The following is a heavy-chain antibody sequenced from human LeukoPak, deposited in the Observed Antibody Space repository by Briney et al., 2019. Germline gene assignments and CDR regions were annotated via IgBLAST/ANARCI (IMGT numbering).Heavy chain of an antibody. V-gene: IGHV1-46*01. CDR3: ARGVLSKTGDYGGNSRVPPLWY. Sequence: ASVKVSCKASGYTFTSYYMHWVRQAPGQGLEWMGIINPSGGSTSYAQKFQGRVTMTRDTSTSTVYMELSSLRSEDTAVYYCARGVLSKTGDYGGNSRVPPLWYWGQGTLVTVSS. J-gene: IGHJ4*02. D-gene: IGHD4-17*01. CDR2: INPSGGST. CDR1: GYTFTSYY.